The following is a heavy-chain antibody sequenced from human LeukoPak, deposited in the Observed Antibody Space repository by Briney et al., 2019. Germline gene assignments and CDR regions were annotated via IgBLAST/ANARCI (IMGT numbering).Heavy chain of an antibody. CDR3: ARDGYGSGSYLRYYYYYYMDV. Sequence: GASVKVSCKASGYTFTSYGISWVRQAPGQGLEWMGWISAYNGNTNYAQKLQGRVTMTTDTSTSTAYMELRSLRSDDTAVYYCARDGYGSGSYLRYYYYYYMDVWGKGTTVTISS. D-gene: IGHD3-10*01. V-gene: IGHV1-18*01. J-gene: IGHJ6*03. CDR1: GYTFTSYG. CDR2: ISAYNGNT.